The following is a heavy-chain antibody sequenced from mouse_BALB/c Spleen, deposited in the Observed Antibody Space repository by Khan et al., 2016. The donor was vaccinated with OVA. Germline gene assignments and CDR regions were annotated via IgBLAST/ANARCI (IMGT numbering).Heavy chain of an antibody. Sequence: QVQLKQSGPGLVAPSQSLSITCTVYGYSLTRYGVHWVRQPPGKGLEWLGLIWAGGSTNYNWALMSRLSISIDNSKGLVCLIMNSLQTDDTALYYCARSKYLARYWGQGTTLTVSS. CDR1: GYSLTRYG. CDR2: IWAGGST. V-gene: IGHV2-9*02. J-gene: IGHJ2*01. CDR3: ARSKYLARY.